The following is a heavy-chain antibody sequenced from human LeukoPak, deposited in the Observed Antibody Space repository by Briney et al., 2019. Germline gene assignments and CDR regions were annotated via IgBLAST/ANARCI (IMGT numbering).Heavy chain of an antibody. Sequence: GGSLRLSCAASGFTFSSYAMSWVRQAPGKGLEWVSAISGSGGNTYYADSVKGRFTISRDNSKNTLYLQMNSLRAEDTAVYYCASEARIQLWYYYYYYYMDVWGKGTTVTVSS. J-gene: IGHJ6*03. CDR3: ASEARIQLWYYYYYYYMDV. V-gene: IGHV3-23*01. CDR1: GFTFSSYA. CDR2: ISGSGGNT. D-gene: IGHD5-18*01.